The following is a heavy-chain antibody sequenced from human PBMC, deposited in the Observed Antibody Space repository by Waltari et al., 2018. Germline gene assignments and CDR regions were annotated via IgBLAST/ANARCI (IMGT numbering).Heavy chain of an antibody. CDR3: AKHNTAMVRGSFDY. Sequence: QVQLVESGGGVVQPGRSLRLSCAASGFTFSSYAMHWVRQAPGKGLEWVAVISYDGSNKYYADSVKGRFTISRDNSKNTLYLQMNSLRAEDTAVYYCAKHNTAMVRGSFDYWGQGTLVTVSS. V-gene: IGHV3-30-3*01. CDR2: ISYDGSNK. CDR1: GFTFSSYA. D-gene: IGHD5-18*01. J-gene: IGHJ4*02.